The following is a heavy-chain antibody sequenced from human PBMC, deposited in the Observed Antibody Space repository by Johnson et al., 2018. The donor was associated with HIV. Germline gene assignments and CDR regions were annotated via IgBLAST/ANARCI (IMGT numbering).Heavy chain of an antibody. CDR1: GFTFSSFA. Sequence: QVQLMESGGGVVQPGTSLRLSCAASGFTFSSFAMHWVRQAPGKGLEWVAFMRYNGSDEYYADSVKGRFTISRDNSKSTLYLQMNSLRTEDTAVYYCAKEDGNGAFDIWGQGAMVTVSS. CDR3: AKEDGNGAFDI. J-gene: IGHJ3*02. V-gene: IGHV3-30*02. CDR2: MRYNGSDE. D-gene: IGHD2-8*01.